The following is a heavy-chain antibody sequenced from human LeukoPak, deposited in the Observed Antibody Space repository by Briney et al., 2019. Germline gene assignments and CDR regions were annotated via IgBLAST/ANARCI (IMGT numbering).Heavy chain of an antibody. CDR3: ARRYGNDAFDI. J-gene: IGHJ3*02. CDR1: GGTFSSYA. D-gene: IGHD4-17*01. Sequence: GASVKVSCKASGGTFSSYAISWVRQAPGQGLEWMGIISPSGGGANYAQKFRGRVTMTRDTSTSTVYMELSSLRSEDTAVYYCARRYGNDAFDIWGQGTMVTVSS. V-gene: IGHV1-46*01. CDR2: ISPSGGGA.